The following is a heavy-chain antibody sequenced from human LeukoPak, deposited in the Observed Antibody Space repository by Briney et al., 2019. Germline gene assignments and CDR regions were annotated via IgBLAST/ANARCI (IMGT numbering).Heavy chain of an antibody. CDR3: ARVWDIVVVPAAIRFDY. D-gene: IGHD2-2*02. Sequence: GGSLRLSCAASGFTFSSYSMNWVRQAPGKGLEWVSSISSSSSYIYYADSVKGRFTISRDNAKNSLYLQMNSLRAEDTAVYYCARVWDIVVVPAAIRFDYWGQGTLVTVSS. CDR1: GFTFSSYS. J-gene: IGHJ4*02. V-gene: IGHV3-21*01. CDR2: ISSSSSYI.